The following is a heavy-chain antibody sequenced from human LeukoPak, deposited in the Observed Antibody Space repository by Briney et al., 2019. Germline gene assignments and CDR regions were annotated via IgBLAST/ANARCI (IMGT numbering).Heavy chain of an antibody. V-gene: IGHV4-59*01. CDR3: ARGYGSGPFYFDY. CDR2: IYYSGST. J-gene: IGHJ4*02. Sequence: SETLSLTCTVSGGSISSYYWSWIRRPPGKGLEWIGYIYYSGSTNYNPSLKSRVTISVDTSKNQFSLKLSSETAADTAVYYCARGYGSGPFYFDYWGQGTLVTVSS. D-gene: IGHD3-10*01. CDR1: GGSISSYY.